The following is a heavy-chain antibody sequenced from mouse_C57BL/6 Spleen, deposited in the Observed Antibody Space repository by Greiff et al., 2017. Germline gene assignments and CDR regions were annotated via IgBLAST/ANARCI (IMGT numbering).Heavy chain of an antibody. CDR1: GYTFTSYW. D-gene: IGHD2-10*02. CDR3: ARGYGNYVGAYYAMDY. V-gene: IGHV1-55*01. Sequence: VQLQQSGAELVKPGASVKMSCKASGYTFTSYWITWVKQRPGQGLEWIGDIYPGSGSTNYNEKFKSKATLTVDTSSSTAYMQLSSLTSEDSAVYYCARGYGNYVGAYYAMDYWGQGTSVTVSS. J-gene: IGHJ4*01. CDR2: IYPGSGST.